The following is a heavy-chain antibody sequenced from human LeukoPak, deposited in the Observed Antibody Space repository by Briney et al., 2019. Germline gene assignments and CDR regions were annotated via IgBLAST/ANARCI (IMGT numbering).Heavy chain of an antibody. CDR1: GFTFSSYA. CDR2: ISGSGGST. D-gene: IGHD2-15*01. CDR3: AREDGYCSGGNCYSYFDS. Sequence: GGSLRLSCAASGFTFSSYAMSWVRQAPGKGLEWVSAISGSGGSTYYADSVKGRFTISRDNTRNSLFLQMYSLRAEDTAVYFCAREDGYCSGGNCYSYFDSWGQGTLVTVSS. V-gene: IGHV3-23*01. J-gene: IGHJ4*02.